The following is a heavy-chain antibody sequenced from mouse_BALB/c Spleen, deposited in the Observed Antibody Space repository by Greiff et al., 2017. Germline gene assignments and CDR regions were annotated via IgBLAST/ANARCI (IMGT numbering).Heavy chain of an antibody. V-gene: IGHV1S137*01. CDR3: ARRAYYGNYVFAY. D-gene: IGHD2-10*01. CDR1: GYTFTDYA. J-gene: IGHJ3*01. CDR2: ISTYYGDA. Sequence: QVQLQQSGAELVRPGVSVKISCKGSGYTFTDYAMHWVKQSHAKSLEWIGVISTYYGDASYNQKFKGKATMTVDKSSSTAYMELARLTSEDSAIYYCARRAYYGNYVFAYWGQGTLVTVSA.